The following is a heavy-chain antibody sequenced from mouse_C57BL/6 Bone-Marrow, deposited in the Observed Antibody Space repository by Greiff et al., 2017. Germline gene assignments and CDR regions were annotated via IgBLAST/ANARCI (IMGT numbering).Heavy chain of an antibody. Sequence: EVQLQQSGAELVRPGASVKLSCTASGFNIKDDYMHWVKQRPEQGLEWIGWIDPENGDTEYASKFQGKATITADTSSNTAYLQLSSLTSEDTAVYYCTTGYYSNYVLFAYWGQGTTLTVSS. D-gene: IGHD2-5*01. J-gene: IGHJ2*01. V-gene: IGHV14-4*01. CDR1: GFNIKDDY. CDR2: IDPENGDT. CDR3: TTGYYSNYVLFAY.